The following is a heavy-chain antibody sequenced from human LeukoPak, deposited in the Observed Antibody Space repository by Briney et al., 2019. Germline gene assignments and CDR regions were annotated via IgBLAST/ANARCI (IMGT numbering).Heavy chain of an antibody. CDR3: ARDPVGATKSADGDY. CDR1: GYTFTGYY. J-gene: IGHJ4*02. V-gene: IGHV1-2*02. D-gene: IGHD1-26*01. CDR2: INPNSGGT. Sequence: ASVKVSCKASGYTFTGYYMHWVRQAPGQGLEWMGWINPNSGGTNYAQKFQGRVTMTRDTSISTAYMELSRLRSDDTAVYYCARDPVGATKSADGDYWGQGTLVTVSS.